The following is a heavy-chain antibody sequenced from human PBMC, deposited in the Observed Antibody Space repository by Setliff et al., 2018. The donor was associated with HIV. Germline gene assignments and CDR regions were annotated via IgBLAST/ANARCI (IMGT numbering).Heavy chain of an antibody. CDR2: IFDSENN. Sequence: SETXSLTCSVSGDSITHYYWNWIRQPPGKGLEWIGNIFDSENNNYNPSLKSRVSMSVDTSKNQFSLRLTSVTAADTAVYYCARQITSVTPEMLVVNDAFDVWGQGKMVTVSS. V-gene: IGHV4-59*01. D-gene: IGHD4-17*01. CDR1: GDSITHYY. CDR3: ARQITSVTPEMLVVNDAFDV. J-gene: IGHJ3*01.